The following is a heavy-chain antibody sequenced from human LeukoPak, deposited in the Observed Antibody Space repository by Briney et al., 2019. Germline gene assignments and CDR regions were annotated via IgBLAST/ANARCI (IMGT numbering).Heavy chain of an antibody. CDR1: GYTFTGYY. CDR2: INPNSGGT. J-gene: IGHJ4*02. V-gene: IGHV1-2*02. Sequence: ASVKVSCKASGYTFTGYYMHWVRQATGQGLEWMGWINPNSGGTNYAQKFQGRVTMTRDTSISTAYMELSRLRSDDAAVYYCARGYYAYSGSYFNYWGQGTLVTVSS. CDR3: ARGYYAYSGSYFNY. D-gene: IGHD1-26*01.